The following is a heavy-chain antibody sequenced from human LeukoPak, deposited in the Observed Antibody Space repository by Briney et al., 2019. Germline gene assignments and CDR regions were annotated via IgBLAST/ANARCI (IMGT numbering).Heavy chain of an antibody. V-gene: IGHV1-2*04. CDR1: GYTFTGYY. D-gene: IGHD5-24*01. CDR3: ARDRVEMATSLGMDV. CDR2: INPNSGGT. Sequence: ASVKVSCKASGYTFTGYYMHWVRQAPGQGLEWMGWINPNSGGTNYAQKFQGWVTMTRDTSISTAYMELSRLRSDDTAVYYCARDRVEMATSLGMDVWGQGTTVTVSS. J-gene: IGHJ6*02.